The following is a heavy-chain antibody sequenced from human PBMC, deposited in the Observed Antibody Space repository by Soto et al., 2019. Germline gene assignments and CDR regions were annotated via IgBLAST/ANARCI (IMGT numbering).Heavy chain of an antibody. CDR2: INIDGSIT. CDR3: VSSLDRIRG. D-gene: IGHD1-1*01. Sequence: GGALRLPCAASGFLFGGYSMNWVRQAPGKGLVWVSRINIDGSITDYADSVKGRFPISSDNPKNTLYLQMNSLRVDDTAVSFCVSSLDRIRGWGQGNLVTVSS. V-gene: IGHV3-74*01. J-gene: IGHJ4*02. CDR1: GFLFGGYS.